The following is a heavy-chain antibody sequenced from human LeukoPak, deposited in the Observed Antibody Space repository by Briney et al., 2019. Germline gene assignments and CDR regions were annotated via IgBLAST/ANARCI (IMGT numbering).Heavy chain of an antibody. CDR1: GGSISSYY. Sequence: SETLSLTCTVSGGSISSYYWSWIRQPPGRGLEWIGYIYYSGSTNYNPSLKSRVTISVDTSKNQFSLKLSSVTAADTAVYYCARGTPYYDFWSGLAADYWGQGTLVTVSS. D-gene: IGHD3-3*01. CDR2: IYYSGST. V-gene: IGHV4-59*01. J-gene: IGHJ4*02. CDR3: ARGTPYYDFWSGLAADY.